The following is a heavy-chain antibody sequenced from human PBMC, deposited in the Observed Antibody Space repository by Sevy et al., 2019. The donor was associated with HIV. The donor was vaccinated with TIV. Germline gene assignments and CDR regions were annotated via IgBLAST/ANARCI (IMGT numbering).Heavy chain of an antibody. Sequence: GGSLRLSCAASGFIFSDYYMNWVRQPPGKGLEWISVFSIRSSYIKYADSLKGRVTISRDNANNSLFLQLNSLRAEDTGGYYCARAVDYYVFGGLHYWGQGDLGTVFS. J-gene: IGHJ4*02. CDR1: GFIFSDYY. CDR2: FSIRSSYI. V-gene: IGHV3-11*05. CDR3: ARAVDYYVFGGLHY. D-gene: IGHD3-10*02.